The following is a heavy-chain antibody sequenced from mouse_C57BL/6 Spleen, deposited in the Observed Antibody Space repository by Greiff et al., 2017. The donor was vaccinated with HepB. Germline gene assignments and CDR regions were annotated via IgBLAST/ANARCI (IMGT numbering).Heavy chain of an antibody. CDR2: IHPNSGST. Sequence: QVQLQQPGAELVKPGASVKLSCKASGYTFPSYWMHWVKQRPGQGLEWIGMIHPNSGSTNYHEKFKSKATLTVDKSSSTAYMQLSSLTSEDAAVYYCAREAGTETYYFDYWGQGTTLTVSS. V-gene: IGHV1-64*01. D-gene: IGHD4-1*01. CDR3: AREAGTETYYFDY. CDR1: GYTFPSYW. J-gene: IGHJ2*01.